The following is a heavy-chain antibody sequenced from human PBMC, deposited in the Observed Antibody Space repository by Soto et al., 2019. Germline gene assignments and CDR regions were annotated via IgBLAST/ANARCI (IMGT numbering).Heavy chain of an antibody. CDR1: GGSFSGYY. Sequence: PSETLSLTCAVYGGSFSGYYWSWIRQPPGKGLEWIGEINHSGSTNYNPSLKSRVTISVDTSKNQFSLKLGSVTAADTAAYYCARGIMRGDGRSSGYFQHWGQGTLVTVSS. D-gene: IGHD6-6*01. CDR2: INHSGST. V-gene: IGHV4-34*01. CDR3: ARGIMRGDGRSSGYFQH. J-gene: IGHJ1*01.